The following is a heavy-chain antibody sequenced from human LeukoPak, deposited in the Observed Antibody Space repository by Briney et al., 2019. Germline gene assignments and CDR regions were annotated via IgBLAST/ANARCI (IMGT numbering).Heavy chain of an antibody. D-gene: IGHD2-15*01. CDR2: IYYSGST. J-gene: IGHJ3*02. CDR3: GREGNCGRCYKTGTFDI. V-gene: IGHV4-59*01. Sequence: SETLSLTCTVYGGSISSYYWRWIRQPPGKGLEWVGYIYYSGSTNYNTSFKRRVTISVDRPKKQFSRKLTSVHAADTAVYFVGREGNCGRCYKTGTFDIWGQGTMVTVSS. CDR1: GGSISSYY.